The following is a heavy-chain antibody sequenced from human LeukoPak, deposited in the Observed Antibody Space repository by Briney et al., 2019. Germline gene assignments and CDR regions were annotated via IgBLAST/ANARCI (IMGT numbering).Heavy chain of an antibody. CDR1: GFTFSSYA. V-gene: IGHV3-23*01. CDR2: IGGSGDST. J-gene: IGHJ4*02. CDR3: AKPPGIAAVGRSDY. D-gene: IGHD6-13*01. Sequence: GGSLRLSCAASGFTFSSYAMSWVRQAPGKGLEWVSAIGGSGDSTYYADSVKGRFTISRDNSKNTLYLQMNSLRAEDTAVYYCAKPPGIAAVGRSDYWGQGTLVTVSS.